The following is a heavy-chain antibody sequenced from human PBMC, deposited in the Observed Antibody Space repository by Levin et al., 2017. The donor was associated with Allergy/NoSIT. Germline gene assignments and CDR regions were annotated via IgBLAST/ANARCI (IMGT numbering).Heavy chain of an antibody. V-gene: IGHV3-23*01. CDR1: GLLFLSYA. J-gene: IGHJ4*02. Sequence: LSFSSSGLLFLSYAMSWVRQAPGPFLSFFSSLLLLFFLPSSSDSVKGRFTISRDNSKNTLYLQMNSLRAEDTAVYYCAKYTDIIKPRPYFDYWGQGTLVTVSS. CDR3: AKYTDIIKPRPYFDY. D-gene: IGHD5-18*01. CDR2: LLLLFFLP.